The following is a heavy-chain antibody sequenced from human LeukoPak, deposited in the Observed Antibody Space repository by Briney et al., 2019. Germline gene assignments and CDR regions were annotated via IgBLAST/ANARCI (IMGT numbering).Heavy chain of an antibody. D-gene: IGHD6-13*01. V-gene: IGHV1-18*01. J-gene: IGHJ4*02. CDR1: GYTFTSYG. Sequence: GSVNVSCTASGYTFTSYGISWVRQAPGHGLEWMGWISAYNGNTNYAQKLQGRVTMTTDTSTCTAYMELRSLRSDDTAVYYCARESSSSWLDYWGQGTLVTVSS. CDR2: ISAYNGNT. CDR3: ARESSSSWLDY.